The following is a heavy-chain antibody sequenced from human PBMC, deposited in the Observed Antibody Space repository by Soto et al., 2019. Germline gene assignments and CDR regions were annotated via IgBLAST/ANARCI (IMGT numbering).Heavy chain of an antibody. J-gene: IGHJ3*02. D-gene: IGHD2-2*01. CDR1: GFTIDDYA. CDR2: LSWNSGFT. CDR3: VKGGSAPVAMLDAFDI. Sequence: EVQLVESGGGLVQPGRSLRLSCAASGFTIDDYAMHWVRQPPGKGLEWVSGLSWNSGFTGYADSVKGRFTISRDNAKKSLYLQTNSLRAEDTALYYCVKGGSAPVAMLDAFDIWGQGTMVTVSS. V-gene: IGHV3-9*01.